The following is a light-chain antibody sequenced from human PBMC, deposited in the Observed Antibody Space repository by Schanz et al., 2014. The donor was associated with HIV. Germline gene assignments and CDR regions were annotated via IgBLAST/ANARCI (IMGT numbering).Light chain of an antibody. Sequence: ENVLTQSPGTLSVSPGERATLSCRASQSVSSRYVAWYQQRPGQAPRLLIYGASSRATGIPDRFSGSGSGTEFSLIISSLQSEDVATYYCQKYDSAPLTFGPGTKVDIK. CDR2: GAS. J-gene: IGKJ3*01. CDR3: QKYDSAPLT. CDR1: QSVSSRY. V-gene: IGKV3-20*01.